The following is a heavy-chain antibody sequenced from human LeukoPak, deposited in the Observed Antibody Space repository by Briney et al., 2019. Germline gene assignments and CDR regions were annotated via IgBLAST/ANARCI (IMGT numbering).Heavy chain of an antibody. V-gene: IGHV3-48*03. CDR3: AELGITMIGGV. CDR1: GFTFSSYE. CDR2: ISSSGSTI. J-gene: IGHJ6*04. D-gene: IGHD3-10*02. Sequence: GGSLRLSCAASGFTFSSYEMNWVRQAPEKGLEWVSYISSSGSTIYYADSVKGRFTTSRDNAKNSLYLQMNSLRAEDTAVYYCAELGITMIGGVWGKGATVTISS.